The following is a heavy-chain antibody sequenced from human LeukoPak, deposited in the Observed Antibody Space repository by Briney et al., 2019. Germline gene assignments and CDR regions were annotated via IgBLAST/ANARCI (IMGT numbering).Heavy chain of an antibody. D-gene: IGHD6-19*01. CDR1: AGSITNYY. CDR2: INHSGST. J-gene: IGHJ5*02. CDR3: ARGQSSGLENWFDP. Sequence: SETLSLTCTVSAGSITNYYWSWIRRPPGKRLEWIGEINHSGSTNYNPSLKSRVTISVDTSKNQFSLKLSSVTAADTAVYYCARGQSSGLENWFDPWGQGTLVTVSS. V-gene: IGHV4-34*01.